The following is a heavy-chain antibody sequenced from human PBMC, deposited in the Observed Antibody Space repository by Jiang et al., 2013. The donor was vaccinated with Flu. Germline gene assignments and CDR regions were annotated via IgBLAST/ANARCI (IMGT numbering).Heavy chain of an antibody. CDR3: ARDGGAYCSSTSCPSDY. V-gene: IGHV1-69*01. D-gene: IGHD2-2*01. CDR2: IIPIFGIA. CDR1: GGTFSSYA. Sequence: KASGGTFSSYAISWVRQAPGQGLEWMGGIIPIFGIANYAQKFQGRVTITADESTSTAYMELSSLRSEDTAVYYCARDGGAYCSSTSCPSDYWGQGTLVTVSS. J-gene: IGHJ4*02.